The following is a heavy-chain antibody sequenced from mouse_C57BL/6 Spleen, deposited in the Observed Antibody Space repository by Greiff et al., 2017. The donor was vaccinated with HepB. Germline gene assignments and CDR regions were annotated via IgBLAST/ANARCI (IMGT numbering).Heavy chain of an antibody. J-gene: IGHJ4*01. CDR1: GYTFTSYW. D-gene: IGHD1-1*01. CDR3: ARDGGSSYGAYAMDY. V-gene: IGHV1-52*01. CDR2: IDPSDSET. Sequence: QVQLKQPGAELVRPGSSVKLSCKASGYTFTSYWMHWVKQRPIQGLEWIGNIDPSDSETHYNQKFKDKATLTVDKSSSTAYMQLSSLTSEDSAVYYCARDGGSSYGAYAMDYWGQGTSVTVSS.